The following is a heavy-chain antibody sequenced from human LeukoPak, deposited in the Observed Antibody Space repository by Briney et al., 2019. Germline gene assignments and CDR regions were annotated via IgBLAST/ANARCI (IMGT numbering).Heavy chain of an antibody. D-gene: IGHD3-3*01. J-gene: IGHJ5*02. V-gene: IGHV1-2*02. CDR1: GYTFTGYY. Sequence: GASVKVSCKASGYTFTGYYMHWVRQAPGQGLEWMGWINPNSGGTNYAQKFQGRVTMTRDTSISTAYMELSGLRSDDTAVYYCARDSAVFWSGRSNWFDPWGQGTLVTVSS. CDR3: ARDSAVFWSGRSNWFDP. CDR2: INPNSGGT.